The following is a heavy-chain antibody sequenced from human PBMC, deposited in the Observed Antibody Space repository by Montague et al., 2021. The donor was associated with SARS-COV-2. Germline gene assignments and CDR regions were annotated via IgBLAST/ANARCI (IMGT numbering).Heavy chain of an antibody. CDR3: ARKEMKYSRSWSTGGNWCDP. J-gene: IGHJ5*02. CDR2: IYYSGST. D-gene: IGHD6-13*01. Sequence: IYYSGSTYYNPSLRSRVTISLDTSKNQFSLKLSSVTAEDTAVYYCARKEMKYSRSWSTGGNWCDPGGQGTLVTV. V-gene: IGHV4-39*01.